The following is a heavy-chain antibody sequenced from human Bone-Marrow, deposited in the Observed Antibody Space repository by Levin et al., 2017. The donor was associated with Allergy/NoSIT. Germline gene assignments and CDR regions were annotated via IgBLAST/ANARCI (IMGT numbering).Heavy chain of an antibody. J-gene: IGHJ6*03. CDR3: ARLNIVVVVAAEPYYYYYYMDV. Sequence: ESLKISCAVYGGSFSGYYWSWIRQPPGKGLEWIGEINHSGSTNYNPSLKSRVTISVDTSKNQFSLKLSSVTAADTAVYYCARLNIVVVVAAEPYYYYYYMDVWGKGTTVTVSS. CDR2: INHSGST. V-gene: IGHV4-34*01. D-gene: IGHD2-15*01. CDR1: GGSFSGYY.